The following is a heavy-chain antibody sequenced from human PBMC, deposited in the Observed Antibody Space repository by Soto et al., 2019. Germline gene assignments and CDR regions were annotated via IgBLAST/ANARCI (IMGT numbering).Heavy chain of an antibody. CDR3: ARGWASSSWYLYYYYGMDV. D-gene: IGHD6-13*01. Sequence: QVQLQESGPGLVKPSQTLSLTCTVSGGSISSGDYYWSWIRQPPGKGLEWIGYIYYSGSTYYNPSLNSRVTISVDTSKTQFSLKLSSVTAADTAVYYCARGWASSSWYLYYYYGMDVWGQGTTVTVSS. J-gene: IGHJ6*02. CDR2: IYYSGST. CDR1: GGSISSGDYY. V-gene: IGHV4-30-4*01.